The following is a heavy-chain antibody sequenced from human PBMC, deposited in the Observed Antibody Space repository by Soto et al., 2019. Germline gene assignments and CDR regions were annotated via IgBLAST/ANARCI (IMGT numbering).Heavy chain of an antibody. CDR2: MNPNSGNT. Sequence: ASVKVSCKASGYTFTSYDINWVRQATGQGLEWMGWMNPNSGNTGYAQKFQGRVTMTRNTSISTAYMELSSLRSEDTAVYYCAGGGYSYGYNYYYYYGMDVWGQGTTVTVSS. J-gene: IGHJ6*02. V-gene: IGHV1-8*01. CDR1: GYTFTSYD. CDR3: AGGGYSYGYNYYYYYGMDV. D-gene: IGHD5-18*01.